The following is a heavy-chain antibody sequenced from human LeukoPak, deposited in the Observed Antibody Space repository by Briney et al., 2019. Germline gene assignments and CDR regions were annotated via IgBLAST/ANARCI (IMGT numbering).Heavy chain of an antibody. V-gene: IGHV3-15*01. Sequence: GGSLRLSCAISGFNFNYVWMSWVRQAPGKGLEWVGRIRTKIDGETTDVAAPLKGRFTISRDDSKSTLYLQMNSLKTEDSAVYYCTTERIWEQLRPFGMDIWGQGTTVTVSS. CDR3: TTERIWEQLRPFGMDI. D-gene: IGHD1/OR15-1a*01. CDR1: GFNFNYVW. J-gene: IGHJ6*02. CDR2: IRTKIDGETT.